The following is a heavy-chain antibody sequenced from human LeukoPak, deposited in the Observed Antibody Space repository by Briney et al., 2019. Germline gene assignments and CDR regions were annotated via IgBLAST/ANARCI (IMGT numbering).Heavy chain of an antibody. CDR1: GFVVSSSY. CDR2: LHAGGNT. V-gene: IGHV3-53*01. CDR3: AKARLAAAGLFDY. D-gene: IGHD6-13*01. Sequence: PGGSLRLSCAASGFVVSSSYMSWVRQTPVKGLEWLSALHAGGNTFFADSVRGRITISRDNSKNTLYLQMDSLRAEDTAVYYCAKARLAAAGLFDYWGQGTLVTVSS. J-gene: IGHJ4*02.